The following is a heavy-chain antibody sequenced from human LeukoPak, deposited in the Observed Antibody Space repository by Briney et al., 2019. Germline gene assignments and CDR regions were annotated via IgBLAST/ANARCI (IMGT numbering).Heavy chain of an antibody. CDR3: ARGTAVITGALDY. Sequence: GGALRLSCAASGFNFNSCGMHWVREAPGKGLEWVAVIWHDGSKKYYADSVKGRFPISRDNSKNTLYLQMNSLRVEDSAVYFCARGTAVITGALDYWGQGTLVTVSS. CDR2: IWHDGSKK. V-gene: IGHV3-33*01. J-gene: IGHJ4*02. D-gene: IGHD3-16*01. CDR1: GFNFNSCG.